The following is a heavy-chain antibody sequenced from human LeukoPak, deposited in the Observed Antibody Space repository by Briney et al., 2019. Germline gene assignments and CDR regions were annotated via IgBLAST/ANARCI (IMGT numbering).Heavy chain of an antibody. J-gene: IGHJ4*02. CDR2: IYYSGST. V-gene: IGHV4-39*01. Sequence: PSETLSLTCTVSGGSISSSSYYWGWIRQPPGKGLEWIGSIYYSGSTYYNPSLKSRVTISVDTSKNQFSLKLSSVTAADTAVYYCARASDYYDSSGYVYFDYWGQGTLVTVSS. CDR3: ARASDYYDSSGYVYFDY. D-gene: IGHD3-22*01. CDR1: GGSISSSSYY.